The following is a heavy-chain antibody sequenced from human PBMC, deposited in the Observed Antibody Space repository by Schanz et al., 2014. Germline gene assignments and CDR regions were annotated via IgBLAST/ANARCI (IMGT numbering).Heavy chain of an antibody. CDR2: ISSSGSYI. V-gene: IGHV3-21*01. J-gene: IGHJ6*02. Sequence: EGQLLESGGGLIQPGGSLRLSCAASGFTISSYSMNWVRQAPGKGLEWVSSISSSGSYIHYADSVKGRFTISRDNAKNTLYLQMNSLRAEDTALYYGARDSGPYYDKSMDVWGQGTTVAVSS. CDR3: ARDSGPYYDKSMDV. CDR1: GFTISSYS. D-gene: IGHD3-9*01.